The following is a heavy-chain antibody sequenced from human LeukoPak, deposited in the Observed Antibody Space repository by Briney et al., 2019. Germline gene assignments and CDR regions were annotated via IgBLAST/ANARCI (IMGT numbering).Heavy chain of an antibody. V-gene: IGHV5-51*01. D-gene: IGHD3-22*01. Sequence: GESLKISCKGSGYSFTSYWIGWVRQLPGKGLEWMGIIYPGDSDTRYSPSFQGQVTISADKSISTAYLQWSSLKASDTAMYYCARSLDVVVIRDWYSDLWGRGSLVTVSS. CDR2: IYPGDSDT. J-gene: IGHJ2*01. CDR3: ARSLDVVVIRDWYSDL. CDR1: GYSFTSYW.